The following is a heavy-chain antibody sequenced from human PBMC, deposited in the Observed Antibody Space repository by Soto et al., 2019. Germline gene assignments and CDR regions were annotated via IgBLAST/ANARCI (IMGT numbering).Heavy chain of an antibody. D-gene: IGHD6-25*01. CDR2: INPNSGGT. CDR1: GYTFAGYY. V-gene: IGHV1-2*04. CDR3: ARVEAANLDAFDI. J-gene: IGHJ3*02. Sequence: GASVKVSCKASGYTFAGYYMRWVRQAPGQGLEWMGWINPNSGGTNYAQKFQGWVTMTRDTSISTAYMELSRLRSDDTAVYYCARVEAANLDAFDIWGQGTMVTVSS.